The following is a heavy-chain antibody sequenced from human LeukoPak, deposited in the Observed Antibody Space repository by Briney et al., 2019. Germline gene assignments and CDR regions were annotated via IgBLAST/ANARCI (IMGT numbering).Heavy chain of an antibody. J-gene: IGHJ4*02. V-gene: IGHV3-74*01. CDR3: ARTKPQQFDILS. D-gene: IGHD3-9*01. Sequence: GGSLRLSCEASGFTFSNYWMHWVRQAPGKGLVWVSRINSDGINTSYADSVKGRFTISRDNAKNTLYLQMNSLRAEDTAVYYCARTKPQQFDILSWGQGTLVTVSS. CDR1: GFTFSNYW. CDR2: INSDGINT.